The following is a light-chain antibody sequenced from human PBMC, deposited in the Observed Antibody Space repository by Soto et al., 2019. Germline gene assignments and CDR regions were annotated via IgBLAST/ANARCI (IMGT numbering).Light chain of an antibody. J-gene: IGKJ2*01. CDR1: QSISKY. Sequence: DIQMTQSPSSLSASVGDRVTITCRASQSISKYLNWYQQKPGQAPNLLIYAASTLQSGVPSRFSGSGSGTDFTITISSLQPEDFATYYGQQSDSTPPDTFGQGTKLEIK. CDR3: QQSDSTPPDT. CDR2: AAS. V-gene: IGKV1-39*01.